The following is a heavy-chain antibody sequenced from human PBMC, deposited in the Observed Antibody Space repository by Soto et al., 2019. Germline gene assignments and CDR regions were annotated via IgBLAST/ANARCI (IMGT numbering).Heavy chain of an antibody. CDR2: IYYSGST. J-gene: IGHJ4*02. CDR3: ARHWGFWADY. D-gene: IGHD3-16*01. Sequence: QVQLQESGPGLVKPSETLSLTCTVSGGSISSYYWSWIRQPPGKGLEWIGYIYYSGSTNYNPSLKSRVTISVDTSKNQFSLKLRSVTAADTAVYYCARHWGFWADYWGQGTLVTVSS. CDR1: GGSISSYY. V-gene: IGHV4-59*08.